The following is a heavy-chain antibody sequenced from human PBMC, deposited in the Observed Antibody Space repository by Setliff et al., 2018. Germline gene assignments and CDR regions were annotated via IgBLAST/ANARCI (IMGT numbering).Heavy chain of an antibody. D-gene: IGHD3-22*01. V-gene: IGHV3-11*06. CDR3: ATNPRKGRSGGYYYDDPYYYYMDV. Sequence: PGGSLRLSCAASGFTFSDHYMSWIRQAPGKGLEWVSYISSGSGTYTNYADSVKGRFTISRDNAQNSLYLQMNSLRADDTAVYYCATNPRKGRSGGYYYDDPYYYYMDVWGKGTTVTVSS. J-gene: IGHJ6*03. CDR1: GFTFSDHY. CDR2: ISSGSGTYT.